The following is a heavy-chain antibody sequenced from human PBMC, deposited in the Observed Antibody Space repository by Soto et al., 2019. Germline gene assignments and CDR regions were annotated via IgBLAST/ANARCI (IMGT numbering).Heavy chain of an antibody. V-gene: IGHV3-15*07. Sequence: EVQLVESGGGLVKPGGSLRLSCAASGFTFSNAWMNWVRQAPGKGLEWVGRIKSKTDGGTTDYAAPVKGRFTISRDDSKNTLYLQMNSLKTEDTAVYYCTTLTTVVTQPTPGKMGGVDYWGQGTLVTVSS. CDR1: GFTFSNAW. J-gene: IGHJ4*02. CDR2: IKSKTDGGTT. D-gene: IGHD4-17*01. CDR3: TTLTTVVTQPTPGKMGGVDY.